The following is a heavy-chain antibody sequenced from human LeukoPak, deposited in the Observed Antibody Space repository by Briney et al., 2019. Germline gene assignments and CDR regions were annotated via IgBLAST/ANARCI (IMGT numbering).Heavy chain of an antibody. CDR2: LYSDGNT. CDR1: GFTVITND. Sequence: PGRSLRLSCAASGFTVITNDMTWVRQAPGKGLEWVSVLYSDGNTKYADSVQGRFTISRDNSKNTLYLKMNSLSPDDTAVYYCARGVEPLAANTLAYWGQGTLVTVSS. D-gene: IGHD1-14*01. V-gene: IGHV3-53*01. J-gene: IGHJ4*02. CDR3: ARGVEPLAANTLAY.